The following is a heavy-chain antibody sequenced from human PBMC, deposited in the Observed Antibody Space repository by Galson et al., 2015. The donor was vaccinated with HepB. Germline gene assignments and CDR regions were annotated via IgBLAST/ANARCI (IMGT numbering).Heavy chain of an antibody. J-gene: IGHJ6*02. Sequence: SVKVSCKASGYTFIGYGLSWVRQAPGQGLELMGWISTYSRQAEYVDKFQGRVTMTTDTDTTTGFMELRSLTSDDKALYYCARKGDSWLNYYGMNAWGQGTTVIVSS. CDR3: ARKGDSWLNYYGMNA. CDR2: ISTYSRQA. CDR1: GYTFIGYG. V-gene: IGHV1-18*04. D-gene: IGHD3-9*01.